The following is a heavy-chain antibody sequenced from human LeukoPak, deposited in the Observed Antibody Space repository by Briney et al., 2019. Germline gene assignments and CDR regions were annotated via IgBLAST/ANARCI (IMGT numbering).Heavy chain of an antibody. CDR3: AREFIVGAPLGFDY. CDR2: IYYSGST. V-gene: IGHV4-39*07. J-gene: IGHJ4*02. D-gene: IGHD1-26*01. CDR1: GGSISSSSYY. Sequence: SGTLSLTCTVSGGSISSSSYYWGWIRQPPGKGLEWIGSIYYSGSTYYNPSLKSRVTISVDTSKNQFSLKLSSVTAADTAVYYCAREFIVGAPLGFDYWGQGTLVTVSS.